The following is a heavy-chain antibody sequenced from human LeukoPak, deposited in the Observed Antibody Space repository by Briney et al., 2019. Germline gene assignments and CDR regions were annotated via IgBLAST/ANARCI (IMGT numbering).Heavy chain of an antibody. Sequence: GGSLRLSCAASGFTFSSYSMNWVRQAPGKGLEWVSSISSSSSYIYYADSVKGRFTISRDNAKNSLYLQMNSLRAEDTAVYYCATVVVPAAISTGFYYFDYWGQGTLVTVSS. V-gene: IGHV3-21*01. CDR1: GFTFSSYS. CDR3: ATVVVPAAISTGFYYFDY. J-gene: IGHJ4*02. D-gene: IGHD2-2*01. CDR2: ISSSSSYI.